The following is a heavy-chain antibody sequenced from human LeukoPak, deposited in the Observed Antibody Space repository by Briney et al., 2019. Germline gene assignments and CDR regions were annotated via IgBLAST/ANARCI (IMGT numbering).Heavy chain of an antibody. CDR3: ARDGFESGRYHFDY. CDR2: INPNSGVT. D-gene: IGHD6-19*01. Sequence: VASVKVSCKASGYTFTGYYMNWVRQSPGQGLEWMGWINPNSGVTNIAQKFQGRVTMTRDTFITTAYMELSRLRSDDTAVYYCARDGFESGRYHFDYWGQGTLVTVSS. CDR1: GYTFTGYY. V-gene: IGHV1-2*02. J-gene: IGHJ4*02.